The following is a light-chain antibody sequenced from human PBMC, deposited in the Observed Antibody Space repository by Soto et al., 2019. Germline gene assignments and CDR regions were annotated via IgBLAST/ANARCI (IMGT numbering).Light chain of an antibody. V-gene: IGKV3-20*01. CDR1: QTVRNNY. CDR2: DAS. CDR3: QPSSSYPLT. Sequence: EFVLTQSPGTLSLSPGERATLSCRASQTVRNNYLAWYQQKPGQAPKLLIYDASSRATGIPDRFSGGGSGTDFILTISGLEPEDFAVYYCQPSSSYPLTFGGGTKVAIK. J-gene: IGKJ4*01.